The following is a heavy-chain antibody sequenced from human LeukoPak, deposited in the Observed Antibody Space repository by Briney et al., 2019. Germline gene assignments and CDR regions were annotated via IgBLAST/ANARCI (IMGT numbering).Heavy chain of an antibody. CDR3: ARGVVLDV. D-gene: IGHD3-16*01. J-gene: IGHJ6*02. Sequence: PGGSLRLSCAASGFTFSSYWMNWARQAPGKGLEWVASINHNGNVNYYVDSVKGRFTISRDNAKNSLYLQMSNLRAEDTAVYFCARGVVLDVWGQGATVTVSS. CDR2: INHNGNVN. CDR1: GFTFSSYW. V-gene: IGHV3-7*03.